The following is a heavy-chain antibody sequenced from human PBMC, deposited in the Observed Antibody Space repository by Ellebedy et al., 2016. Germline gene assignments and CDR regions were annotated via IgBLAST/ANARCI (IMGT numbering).Heavy chain of an antibody. CDR1: GFTFTTYW. D-gene: IGHD3-16*01. Sequence: LSLTCAASGFTFTTYWIHWVRQAPGKGLVWVSRINTDGETTGYADSVRGQFTISRDNSKNTLYLQMNSLRAEDTAVYYCARGVGFGWFDPWGQGTLVTVSS. J-gene: IGHJ5*02. CDR3: ARGVGFGWFDP. V-gene: IGHV3-74*01. CDR2: INTDGETT.